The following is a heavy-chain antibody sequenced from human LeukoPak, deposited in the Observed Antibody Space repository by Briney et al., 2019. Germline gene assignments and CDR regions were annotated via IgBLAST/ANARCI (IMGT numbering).Heavy chain of an antibody. CDR2: ISISSSYI. Sequence: GGSLRLSCAASGFTFSSYSMNWVRQAPGKGLEWVSSISISSSYIYYADSVKGRFTISREQAKTSLYLQMNSLRAEDTDVYYCEKWNILTGTPPFDAFDIWGQGTMVTVSS. J-gene: IGHJ3*02. V-gene: IGHV3-21*01. CDR1: GFTFSSYS. CDR3: EKWNILTGTPPFDAFDI. D-gene: IGHD3-9*01.